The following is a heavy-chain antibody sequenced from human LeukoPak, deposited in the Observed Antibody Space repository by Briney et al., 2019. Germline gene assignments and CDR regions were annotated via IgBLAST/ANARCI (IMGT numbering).Heavy chain of an antibody. CDR2: ISSSSSPI. CDR1: GFTLSSYA. V-gene: IGHV3-48*02. Sequence: PGGSLRLSCAASGFTLSSYAMNWVRQAPGKGLEWVSYISSSSSPINYADSVKGRFTISRDNAKNSLYLQMNSLRDEDTAVYYCARDCRLNCARQPGFDSWGQGTLVTVSS. CDR3: ARDCRLNCARQPGFDS. J-gene: IGHJ5*01. D-gene: IGHD1-1*01.